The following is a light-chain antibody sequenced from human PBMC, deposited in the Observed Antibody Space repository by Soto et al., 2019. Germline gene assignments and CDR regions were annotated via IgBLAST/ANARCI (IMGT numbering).Light chain of an antibody. V-gene: IGKV3-15*01. CDR3: QQYNNWART. Sequence: VITQSLSTLSVSPGKRATLSCRASQSVSNNLAWYQQKPGQAPRLLMYGASTRATGIPARFSGSGSGTEFTLTISSLQSADFAVYFCQQYNNWARTFGQGTKVDIK. CDR1: QSVSNN. CDR2: GAS. J-gene: IGKJ1*01.